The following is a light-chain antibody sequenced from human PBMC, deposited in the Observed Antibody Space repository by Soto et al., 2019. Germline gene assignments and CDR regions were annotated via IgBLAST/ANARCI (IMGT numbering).Light chain of an antibody. CDR3: SSYAGSRTYVV. J-gene: IGLJ2*01. CDR2: EAY. CDR1: SSDIGSYNL. Sequence: QSALTQPASVSGSPGQSITISCTGSSSDIGSYNLVSWYQKEPGKAPKLVIYEAYKRPSGVSARFSGSKSGNTASLTISGLQAEDEAYYYCSSYAGSRTYVVFGGGTKLTVL. V-gene: IGLV2-23*01.